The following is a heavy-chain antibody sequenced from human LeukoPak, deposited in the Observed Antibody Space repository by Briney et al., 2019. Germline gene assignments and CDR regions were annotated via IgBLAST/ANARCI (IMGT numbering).Heavy chain of an antibody. Sequence: SETLSLTCAVYGGSFSGYYWSWIRQPPGKGLEWIGEINHSGSTNYNPSLKSPLTISVDTSKNQFSLKLSSVTAADTAVYYCARGLPDGYNSYYFDYWGQGTLVTVSS. J-gene: IGHJ4*02. V-gene: IGHV4-34*01. CDR2: INHSGST. CDR1: GGSFSGYY. CDR3: ARGLPDGYNSYYFDY. D-gene: IGHD5-24*01.